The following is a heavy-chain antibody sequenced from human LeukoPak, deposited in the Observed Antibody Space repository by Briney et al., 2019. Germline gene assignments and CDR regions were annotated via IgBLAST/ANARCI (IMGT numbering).Heavy chain of an antibody. CDR2: MRYDGSDE. CDR3: AKEQYPGYFDF. D-gene: IGHD1-14*01. V-gene: IGHV3-30*02. CDR1: GFTFSNYG. J-gene: IGHJ4*02. Sequence: HPGGSLRLSCAASGFTFSNYGMHWVRQAPGKGLEWVAFMRYDGSDEYYADSVKGRFTISRDNSNNTLYLQLNNVRTEDTATYFCAKEQYPGYFDFWGQGTLVTVSA.